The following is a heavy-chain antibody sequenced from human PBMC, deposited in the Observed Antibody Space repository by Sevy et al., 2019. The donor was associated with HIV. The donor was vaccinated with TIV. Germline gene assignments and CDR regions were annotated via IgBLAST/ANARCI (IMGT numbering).Heavy chain of an antibody. CDR1: GFTFSSYS. D-gene: IGHD3-10*01. CDR3: ARHQGSGSYYTYYYYGMDV. J-gene: IGHJ6*02. CDR2: ISSSSSYI. V-gene: IGHV3-21*01. Sequence: GGSLRLSCAASGFTFSSYSMNWVRQAPGKGLEWVSSISSSSSYIYYANSVKGRFTISRDNAKNSLYLQMNSLRAEDTAVYYCARHQGSGSYYTYYYYGMDVWGQGTTVTVSS.